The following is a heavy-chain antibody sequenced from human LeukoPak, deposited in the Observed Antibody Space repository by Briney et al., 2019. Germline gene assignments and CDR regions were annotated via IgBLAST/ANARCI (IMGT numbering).Heavy chain of an antibody. Sequence: SETLSLTCTVSGGSISSYYWSWIRQPPGKGLEWIGYIYYSGSTYYNPSLKSRVTISADTSKNQFSLKLNSVTAADTAVYYCARSVAPTATNWYFDLWGRGTLVTVSS. J-gene: IGHJ2*01. CDR3: ARSVAPTATNWYFDL. V-gene: IGHV4-59*01. CDR2: IYYSGST. CDR1: GGSISSYY. D-gene: IGHD2-15*01.